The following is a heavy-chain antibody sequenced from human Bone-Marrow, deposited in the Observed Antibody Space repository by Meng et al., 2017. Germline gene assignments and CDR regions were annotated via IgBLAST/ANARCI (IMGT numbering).Heavy chain of an antibody. CDR3: ARHSGGSGSYFAYYYYYGMDV. J-gene: IGHJ6*02. V-gene: IGHV4-59*08. CDR1: DDSISSYY. CDR2: IYHNGDT. D-gene: IGHD3-10*01. Sequence: SETLSLTCTVSDDSISSYYWNWIRQPPGKGLEWIGFIYHNGDTNYNPSLKSRVTISVDTSKNQFSLKLSSVTAADTAVYYCARHSGGSGSYFAYYYYYGMDVWGQGTTVTVSS.